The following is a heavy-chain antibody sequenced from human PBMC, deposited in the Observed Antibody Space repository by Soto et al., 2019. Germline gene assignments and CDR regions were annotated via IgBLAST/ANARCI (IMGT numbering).Heavy chain of an antibody. V-gene: IGHV3-30*18. CDR2: ISYDGSNK. J-gene: IGHJ6*02. Sequence: PGGSLRLSCAASGFTFSSYGMHWVRQAPGKGLEWVAVISYDGSNKYYADSVKGRFTISRDNSKNTLYLQMNSLRAEGTAVYYCAKDRGVGATYYYYGMDVWGRGTTVTVSS. CDR3: AKDRGVGATYYYYGMDV. CDR1: GFTFSSYG. D-gene: IGHD1-26*01.